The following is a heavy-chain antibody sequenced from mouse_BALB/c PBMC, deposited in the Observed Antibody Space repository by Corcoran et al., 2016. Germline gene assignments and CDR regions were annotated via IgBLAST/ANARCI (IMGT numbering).Heavy chain of an antibody. CDR3: AREDYDGRGFAY. V-gene: IGHV1-9*01. CDR2: ILPGSGST. J-gene: IGHJ3*01. Sequence: QVQLQQSGAELMKPGASVKISCKATDYTFSSYWIEWVKQRPGHGLEWIGEILPGSGSTNYNEKFKGKATFTADTSSNTAYMQLSSLTSEDSAVYYCAREDYDGRGFAYWGQGTLVTVSA. D-gene: IGHD2-4*01. CDR1: DYTFSSYW.